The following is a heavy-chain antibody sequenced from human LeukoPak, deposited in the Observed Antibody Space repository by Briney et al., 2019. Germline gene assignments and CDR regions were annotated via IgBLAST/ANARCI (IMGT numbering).Heavy chain of an antibody. V-gene: IGHV3-21*01. CDR1: GFTFSSYS. CDR3: ARDLSCSSTSCPLDY. J-gene: IGHJ4*02. D-gene: IGHD2-2*01. CDR2: ISSSSSYI. Sequence: GGSLRLSCAASGFTFSSYSMNWVRQASGKGLEWVSSISSSSSYIYYADSVKGRFTISRDNAKNSLYLQMNSLRAEDTAVYYCARDLSCSSTSCPLDYWGQGTLVTVSS.